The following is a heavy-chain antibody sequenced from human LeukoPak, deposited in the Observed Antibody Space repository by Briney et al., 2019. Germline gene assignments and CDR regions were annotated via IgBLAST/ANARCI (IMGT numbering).Heavy chain of an antibody. CDR2: ISSNGGST. Sequence: GGSLRLSCAASGFTFSSYAMHWVRQAPGKGLEYVSAISSNGGSTYYANSVKGKFTISRDNSKNTLYLQMGSLRAEDMAVYYCARDAPYCSSTSCYSDYWGQGTLVTVSS. J-gene: IGHJ4*02. D-gene: IGHD2-2*01. CDR1: GFTFSSYA. V-gene: IGHV3-64*01. CDR3: ARDAPYCSSTSCYSDY.